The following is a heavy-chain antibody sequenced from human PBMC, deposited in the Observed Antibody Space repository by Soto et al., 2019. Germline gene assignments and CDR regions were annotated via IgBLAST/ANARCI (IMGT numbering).Heavy chain of an antibody. CDR1: GGTFRSYS. D-gene: IGHD3-22*01. V-gene: IGHV1-69*01. CDR2: IIPIFDIT. Sequence: HVQLVQSGAEVKKPGSSVKVSCKASGGTFRSYSISWVRQAPGQGLEWMGGIIPIFDITNYAQKFQGRVTITADESTSTAYMELSSLGSDDTAVYYCARPDEGGYSSNHHYYYALDVWGQGTTVTV. CDR3: ARPDEGGYSSNHHYYYALDV. J-gene: IGHJ6*02.